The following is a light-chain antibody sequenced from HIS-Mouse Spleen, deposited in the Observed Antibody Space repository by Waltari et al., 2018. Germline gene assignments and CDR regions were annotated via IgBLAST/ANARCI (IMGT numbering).Light chain of an antibody. J-gene: IGKJ1*01. Sequence: DIQLTQSPSFLSASVGDRVTITCRASQGISSYLAWYQQKPGKAPKLLIYSASTLQSRVPSRFSGSGSGTEFTLTISSLQPEDFATYYGQQLNSYAPTFGQGTKVEIK. CDR2: SAS. CDR3: QQLNSYAPT. V-gene: IGKV1-9*01. CDR1: QGISSY.